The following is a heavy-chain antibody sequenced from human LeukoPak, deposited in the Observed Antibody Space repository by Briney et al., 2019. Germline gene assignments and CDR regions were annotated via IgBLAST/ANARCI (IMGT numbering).Heavy chain of an antibody. J-gene: IGHJ4*02. Sequence: GESPKISCKSSGYSFTSYWIGWVRQMPGKGLEWMGMIYPGDSDTRYSPSFQGQVTISADKSINTAYLQWSSLKASDTAMYYCARHDVIGRTWCPFDYWGQGTLVTVSS. D-gene: IGHD3-16*02. CDR2: IYPGDSDT. V-gene: IGHV5-51*01. CDR1: GYSFTSYW. CDR3: ARHDVIGRTWCPFDY.